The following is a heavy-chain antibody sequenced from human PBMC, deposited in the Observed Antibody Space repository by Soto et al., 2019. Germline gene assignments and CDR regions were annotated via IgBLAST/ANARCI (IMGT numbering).Heavy chain of an antibody. CDR3: AHSLPEYQLLAFDY. D-gene: IGHD2-2*01. J-gene: IGHJ4*02. V-gene: IGHV2-5*01. CDR2: IYWNDDK. Sequence: QITLKESGPTLVKPTQTLTLTCTFSGFSLSTSGVGVGWIRQPPGKALEWLALIYWNDDKRYSPSLKSRLTITKDTSKNQVVLTMTNMDLVDTATYYCAHSLPEYQLLAFDYWGQGTLVTVSS. CDR1: GFSLSTSGVG.